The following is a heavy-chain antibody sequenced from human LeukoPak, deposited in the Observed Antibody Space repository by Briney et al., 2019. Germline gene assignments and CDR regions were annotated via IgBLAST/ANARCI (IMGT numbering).Heavy chain of an antibody. V-gene: IGHV3-43*02. D-gene: IGHD6-19*01. CDR1: GFTFGDYA. CDR3: AKDAVAGTWLHY. CDR2: IRGDGRTT. J-gene: IGHJ4*02. Sequence: GRSLRLSCAASGFTFGDYAMHWVRQAPGKGLEWVSLIRGDGRTTSYAGSVKGRFTISRDNSKNSLYLQMSSLRGEDTAMYYCAKDAVAGTWLHYWGQGTLVTVSS.